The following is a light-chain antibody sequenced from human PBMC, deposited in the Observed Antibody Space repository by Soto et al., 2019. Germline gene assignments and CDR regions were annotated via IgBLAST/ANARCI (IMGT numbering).Light chain of an antibody. CDR3: QQYGGSTRT. V-gene: IGKV3-20*01. Sequence: IVLTQSPGTLSLSPGERATLSCRASQSVTTQLAWYQQKPGQAPRLIIHGASSRATGVPDRITGSGSGTDFTLSISRLEPEDFAVYYCQQYGGSTRTFGQGTKVEIX. J-gene: IGKJ1*01. CDR2: GAS. CDR1: QSVTTQ.